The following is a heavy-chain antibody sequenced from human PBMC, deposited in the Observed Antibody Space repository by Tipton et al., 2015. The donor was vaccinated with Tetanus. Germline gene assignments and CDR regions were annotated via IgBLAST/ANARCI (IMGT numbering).Heavy chain of an antibody. Sequence: QLVQSGAEVKKPGASVKVSCKASGYTFTSYGISWVRQAPGQGLEWMGWISAYNGNTNYAQKFQGRVTMTRDTSISTAYMELSRLRSDDTAVYYCARGSSVLLWFGELLDYWGQGTLVTVSS. J-gene: IGHJ4*02. V-gene: IGHV1-18*01. CDR3: ARGSSVLLWFGELLDY. CDR1: GYTFTSYG. D-gene: IGHD3-10*01. CDR2: ISAYNGNT.